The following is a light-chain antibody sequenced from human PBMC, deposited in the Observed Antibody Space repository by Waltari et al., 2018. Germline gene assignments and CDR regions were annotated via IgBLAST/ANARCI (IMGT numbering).Light chain of an antibody. J-gene: IGKJ5*01. Sequence: DIQMTQSPSSVSASVGDRVSITCRASQGVSNWLAWYQQKPGKAPKLLIYAASSLHSGVPSRVIGSGSGTDFTLTIISLQPEDFATYDCQQANSFPITFGQGTRLEIK. V-gene: IGKV1-12*01. CDR2: AAS. CDR1: QGVSNW. CDR3: QQANSFPIT.